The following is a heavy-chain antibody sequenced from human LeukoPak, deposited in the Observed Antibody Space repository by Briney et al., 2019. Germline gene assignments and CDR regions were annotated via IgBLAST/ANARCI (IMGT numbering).Heavy chain of an antibody. Sequence: GVSLRLSCAASGFTFSSYAMSWVRQAPGKGLEWVSAISGSGGSTYYADSVEGRFTISRDNSKNTLYLQMNSLRAEDTAVYYCEKVLYSSSWYSTFYYYGMDVWGQGTTVTVSS. CDR2: ISGSGGST. J-gene: IGHJ6*02. D-gene: IGHD6-13*01. CDR3: EKVLYSSSWYSTFYYYGMDV. CDR1: GFTFSSYA. V-gene: IGHV3-23*01.